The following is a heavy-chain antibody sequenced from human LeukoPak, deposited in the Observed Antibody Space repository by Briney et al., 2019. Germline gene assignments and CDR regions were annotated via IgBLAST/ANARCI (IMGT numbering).Heavy chain of an antibody. Sequence: PGGSLRLSCAASGFTFSSYAMSWVRQAPGKGLEWVARLVYDERIDYANSVKGRFSISRDNSKNTLFLDMSDLRVEDTAVYYCARDLSAAFDFWGQGVLVTVSS. V-gene: IGHV3-33*08. CDR2: LVYDERI. D-gene: IGHD6-19*01. CDR3: ARDLSAAFDF. J-gene: IGHJ4*02. CDR1: GFTFSSYA.